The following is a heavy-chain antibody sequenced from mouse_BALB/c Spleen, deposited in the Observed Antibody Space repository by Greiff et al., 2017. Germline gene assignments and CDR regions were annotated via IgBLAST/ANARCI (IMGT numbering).Heavy chain of an antibody. V-gene: IGHV3-8*02. J-gene: IGHJ4*01. CDR3: ARSNYYGSSPYYAMDY. Sequence: EVQLQESGPSLVKPSQTLSLTCSVSGDSITSGYSNWIRKFPGNKLEYMGYISYSGSTYYNPSLKSRISITRDTSKNQYYLQLNSVTTEDTATYYCARSNYYGSSPYYAMDYWGQGTSVTVSS. D-gene: IGHD1-1*01. CDR2: ISYSGST. CDR1: GDSITSGY.